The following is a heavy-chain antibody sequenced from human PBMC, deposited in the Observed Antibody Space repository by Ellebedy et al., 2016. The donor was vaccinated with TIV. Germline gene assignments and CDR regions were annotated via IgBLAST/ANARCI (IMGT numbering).Heavy chain of an antibody. CDR1: RLAFDLYG. V-gene: IGHV3-30*18. D-gene: IGHD6-19*01. J-gene: IGHJ3*02. CDR2: ISFDGGNQ. Sequence: GGSLRLXXVASRLAFDLYGMPWVRQAPGRGLEWVAVISFDGGNQYYADSVQGRFTISRDNSKNTLFLQMTSLRPEDTAVYFCAKDRSKEVQWLDDPFDIWGRGTMVTVSS. CDR3: AKDRSKEVQWLDDPFDI.